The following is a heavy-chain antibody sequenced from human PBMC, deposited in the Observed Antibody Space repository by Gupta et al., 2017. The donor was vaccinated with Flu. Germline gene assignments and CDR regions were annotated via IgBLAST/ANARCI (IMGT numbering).Heavy chain of an antibody. J-gene: IGHJ5*02. CDR3: ARGGYSYAENWFDP. V-gene: IGHV3-48*01. Sequence: QAPGKGLEWVSYISSSSSTIYYADSVKGRFTISRDNAKNSLYLQMNSLRAEDTAVYYCARGGYSYAENWFDPWGQGTLVTVSS. CDR2: ISSSSSTI. D-gene: IGHD5-18*01.